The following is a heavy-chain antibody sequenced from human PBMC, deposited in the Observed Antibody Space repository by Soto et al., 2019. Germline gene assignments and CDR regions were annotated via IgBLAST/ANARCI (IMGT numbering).Heavy chain of an antibody. CDR3: ARLIELLDKAMVRHCVDP. V-gene: IGHV1-18*01. CDR2: ISAYNGNT. Sequence: ASVKVSCKASGSTVPSYGISWVRQAPGQGLEGMGWISAYNGNTNYAQKLQGRATMSTDTSTSTAYMELRSLRSDDTAVYYCARLIELLDKAMVRHCVDPWGQGTLVTVSS. CDR1: GSTVPSYG. J-gene: IGHJ5*02. D-gene: IGHD5-18*01.